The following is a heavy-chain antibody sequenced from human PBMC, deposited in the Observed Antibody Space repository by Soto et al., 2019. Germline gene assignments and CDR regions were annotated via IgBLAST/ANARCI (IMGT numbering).Heavy chain of an antibody. V-gene: IGHV1-3*01. CDR2: MDPKTGNI. J-gene: IGHJ5*02. Sequence: ASVKVSCKASGYTFVDYALRWVRQAPGQGLEWVGWMDPKTGNIKSSHKFEDRVSITRDTATSTAYMELSGLRSEDTAVYFCTAEAVVVENWFDPWGEGTLV. D-gene: IGHD2-2*01. CDR1: GYTFVDYA. CDR3: TAEAVVVENWFDP.